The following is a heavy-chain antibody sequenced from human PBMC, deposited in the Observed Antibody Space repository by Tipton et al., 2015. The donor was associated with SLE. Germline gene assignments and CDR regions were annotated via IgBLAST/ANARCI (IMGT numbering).Heavy chain of an antibody. CDR1: GFTFGDYA. Sequence: SLRLSCAASGFTFGDYAMHWVRQAPGKGLEWVSGISWNSGTVGYAGSVKGRFTISRDNSKNTMYLQMNSLRAEDTAVYYCAREDHSTYIYWGQGTLLTVSS. J-gene: IGHJ4*02. CDR3: AREDHSTYIY. V-gene: IGHV3-9*01. D-gene: IGHD4-11*01. CDR2: ISWNSGTV.